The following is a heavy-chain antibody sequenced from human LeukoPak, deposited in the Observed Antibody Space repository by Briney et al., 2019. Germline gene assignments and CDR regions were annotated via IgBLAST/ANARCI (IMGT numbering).Heavy chain of an antibody. CDR2: ISSSSSYI. D-gene: IGHD3-10*01. CDR3: ARDVYGSGSSDY. V-gene: IGHV3-21*01. Sequence: PGGSLRLSCAASGFTFSTYAMSWVCQAPGKGLEWVSSISSSSSYIYYADSVKGRFTISRDNAKNSLYLQMNSLRAEDTAVYYCARDVYGSGSSDYWGQGTLVTVSS. CDR1: GFTFSTYA. J-gene: IGHJ4*02.